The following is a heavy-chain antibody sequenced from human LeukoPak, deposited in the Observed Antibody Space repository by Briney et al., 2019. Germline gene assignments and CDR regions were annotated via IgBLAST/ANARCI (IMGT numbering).Heavy chain of an antibody. Sequence: SETLSLTCTVSGGSISSSSYYWSWIRQPAGKGLEWIGRIYTSGSTNYNPSLKSRVTISVDTSKNQFSLKLSSVTAADTAVYYCARHRVRYFDWAPAYYFDYWGQGTLVTVSS. D-gene: IGHD3-9*01. J-gene: IGHJ4*02. V-gene: IGHV4-61*02. CDR1: GGSISSSSYY. CDR2: IYTSGST. CDR3: ARHRVRYFDWAPAYYFDY.